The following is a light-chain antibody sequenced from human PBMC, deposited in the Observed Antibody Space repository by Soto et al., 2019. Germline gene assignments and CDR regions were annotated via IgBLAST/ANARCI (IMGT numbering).Light chain of an antibody. Sequence: QSVLTQPASVSGSPGQSITISCTGTSSDVGGYNYVSWYLHHPGKAPKLMIYDVSNRPSGVSNRFSGSKSGNTASLTISGLQPEDEADYYCCSYTTSNTRQIVFGTGTKVTI. CDR1: SSDVGGYNY. V-gene: IGLV2-14*03. J-gene: IGLJ1*01. CDR3: CSYTTSNTRQIV. CDR2: DVS.